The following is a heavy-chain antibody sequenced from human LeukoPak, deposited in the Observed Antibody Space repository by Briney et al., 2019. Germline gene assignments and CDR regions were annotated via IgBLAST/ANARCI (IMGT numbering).Heavy chain of an antibody. D-gene: IGHD3-10*01. CDR1: GGTFSSYA. Sequence: ASVKVSCKASGGTFSSYAISWVRQAPGQGLEWMGGIIPIFGTANYAQKFQGRVTITADESTSTAYMELSSLRSEDTAVYYCAREAGDYYYYYYMDVWGKGTTVTVSS. CDR3: AREAGDYYYYYYMDV. CDR2: IIPIFGTA. V-gene: IGHV1-69*13. J-gene: IGHJ6*03.